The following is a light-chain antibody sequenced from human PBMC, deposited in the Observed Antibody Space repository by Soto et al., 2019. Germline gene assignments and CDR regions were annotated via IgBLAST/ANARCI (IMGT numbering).Light chain of an antibody. J-gene: IGKJ5*01. CDR2: GAS. CDR3: QQYSNWPPIT. Sequence: EIVMTQFPATLSLSPGERATLSCRASEVVTTNLAWYQQKPGQAPRLLIYGASTRAAGIPDRFSGSGSGTQFTLTISRLQSEDFAVYYRQQYSNWPPITFGQGTRLEIK. V-gene: IGKV3-15*01. CDR1: EVVTTN.